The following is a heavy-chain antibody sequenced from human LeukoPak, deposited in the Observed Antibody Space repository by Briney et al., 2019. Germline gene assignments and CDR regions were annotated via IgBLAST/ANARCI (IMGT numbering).Heavy chain of an antibody. V-gene: IGHV1-46*01. D-gene: IGHD5-18*01. CDR3: ARGGDNYGYNFDC. CDR2: INPSGGST. CDR1: GYTFTNYY. Sequence: GASVKVSCKASGYTFTNYYIHWVRQAPGQGLECMGIINPSGGSTSYAQKFQGRVTTTRDMSTSTVYMELNSLRAEDTAVYYCARGGDNYGYNFDCWGQGTLVTVSS. J-gene: IGHJ4*02.